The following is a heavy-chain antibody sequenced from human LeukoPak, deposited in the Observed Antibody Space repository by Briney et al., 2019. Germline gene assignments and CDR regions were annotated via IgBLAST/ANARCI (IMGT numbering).Heavy chain of an antibody. CDR2: IYYTGST. D-gene: IGHD3-9*01. CDR3: ARGGTYNDILSFDP. V-gene: IGHV4-59*01. CDR1: GGSISYYY. J-gene: IGHJ5*02. Sequence: PSETLSLTCTVSGGSISYYYWTWIRQPPGKGLEWIGQIYYTGSTYYNPSLKRRVTISVDTSRNQFSLNLTSVTAADTAVYHCARGGTYNDILSFDPWGQGTLVTVSS.